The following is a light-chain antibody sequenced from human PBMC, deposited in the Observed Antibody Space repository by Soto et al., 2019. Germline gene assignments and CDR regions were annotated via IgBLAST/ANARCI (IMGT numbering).Light chain of an antibody. V-gene: IGLV2-14*01. J-gene: IGLJ3*02. Sequence: QSALTQPASVSGSAGQSITISCSGTMRDVGAYNLVSWYQQHPGTAPKLIIYEVLNRPSGISSRISGSRSGNTASLTISWLHPEDEGDYYCSAYTARSTLVLGGGTKLTVL. CDR3: SAYTARSTLV. CDR2: EVL. CDR1: MRDVGAYNL.